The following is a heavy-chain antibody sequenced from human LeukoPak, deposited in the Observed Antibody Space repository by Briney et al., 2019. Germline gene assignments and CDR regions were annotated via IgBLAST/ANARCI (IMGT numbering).Heavy chain of an antibody. CDR1: GGSVGSGGYY. J-gene: IGHJ4*02. D-gene: IGHD1-26*01. V-gene: IGHV4-61*08. CDR3: ARTQSQSGSYRYYFAY. CDR2: IYYIRNT. Sequence: SETLSLTCTVSGGSVGSGGYYWSWIRHPPRGGLEWIGDIYYIRNTNYNPSLKSRVTMSLDPSKSQFSLKLNSVTAADTAVYYCARTQSQSGSYRYYFAYWGQGTLVTVSS.